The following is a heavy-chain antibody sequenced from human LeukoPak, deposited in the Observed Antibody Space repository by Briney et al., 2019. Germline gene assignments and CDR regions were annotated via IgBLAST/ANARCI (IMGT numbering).Heavy chain of an antibody. CDR1: GGSFSGFY. CDR3: ARGLDTYKSGID. CDR2: IHSSGST. D-gene: IGHD3-3*01. V-gene: IGHV4-34*01. J-gene: IGHJ4*02. Sequence: PSETLSLTCGVYGGSFSGFYCTWIRQPPGKGLEWIGEIHSSGSTNYNPSLMSRVTMSLDTSKNQFSLKLTSVTAADTAVYFCARGLDTYKSGIDWGQGTLVTVSS.